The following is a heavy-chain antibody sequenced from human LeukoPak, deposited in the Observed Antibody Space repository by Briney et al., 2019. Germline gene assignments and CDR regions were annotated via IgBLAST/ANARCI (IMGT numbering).Heavy chain of an antibody. Sequence: PGASLRLSCAASGFSLSTYGVSWVRQPPGKGLEWVSGITGTGGSTHYADSVKGRFTVSRDTSKNTLYLQMNSLRAEDTAIYYCAKDHGTAVAGFYYWGQGTQVTVSS. V-gene: IGHV3-23*01. J-gene: IGHJ4*02. CDR1: GFSLSTYG. D-gene: IGHD6-19*01. CDR2: ITGTGGST. CDR3: AKDHGTAVAGFYY.